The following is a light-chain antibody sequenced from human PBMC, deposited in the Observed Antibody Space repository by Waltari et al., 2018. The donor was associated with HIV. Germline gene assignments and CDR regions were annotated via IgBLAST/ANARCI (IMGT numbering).Light chain of an antibody. Sequence: SVLTPPPSASGSPGQSVPIPCSGSSCHIGSNTVICYQQLPGRAPKVFIYNNNDRPSGVPDRFSGSKSGTSASLAISGLQSEDEADYYCATWDDNLNSWVFGGGTKVTVL. CDR2: NNN. CDR3: ATWDDNLNSWV. CDR1: SCHIGSNT. V-gene: IGLV1-44*01. J-gene: IGLJ3*02.